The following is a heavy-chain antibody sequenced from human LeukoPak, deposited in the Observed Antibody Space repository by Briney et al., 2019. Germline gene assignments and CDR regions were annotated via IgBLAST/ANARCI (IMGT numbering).Heavy chain of an antibody. D-gene: IGHD3-10*01. J-gene: IGHJ4*02. Sequence: SETLSLTCAVSSGSISSCGYSWSWIRQPPGKGLEWIGYIYHSGTTYYNPSLQSRVTMSVDTSKNQFSLKLSSVTAVDTAVYYCARKENVYYYFDYWGQGTLVTVSS. CDR1: SGSISSCGYS. V-gene: IGHV4-30-2*01. CDR3: ARKENVYYYFDY. CDR2: IYHSGTT.